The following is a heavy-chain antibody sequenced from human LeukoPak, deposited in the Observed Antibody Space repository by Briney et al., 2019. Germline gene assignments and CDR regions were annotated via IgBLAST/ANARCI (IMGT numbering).Heavy chain of an antibody. CDR3: ARGCGGDCRYY. J-gene: IGHJ4*02. CDR1: GFTFSSYW. CDR2: INGDGSST. V-gene: IGHV3-74*01. Sequence: GGSLRLSCAASGFTFSSYWMHWVRQAPGKGLVWVSRINGDGSSTSYADSVKGRFTISRDNAKNTLYLQMNSLRAEDTAVYYCARGCGGDCRYYWGQGTLVTVSS. D-gene: IGHD2-21*02.